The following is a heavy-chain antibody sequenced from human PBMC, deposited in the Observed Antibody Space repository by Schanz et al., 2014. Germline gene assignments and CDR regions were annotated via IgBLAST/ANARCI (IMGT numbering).Heavy chain of an antibody. CDR1: GYTFTSYY. CDR3: AIHYGDRPL. D-gene: IGHD4-17*01. V-gene: IGHV1-46*01. Sequence: QVQLVQSGAEVKKPGASVKVSCTASGYTFTSYYMHWVRQAPGQGLEWMGIINPSGGSTSYAQKFQDRVTMTRDTSLKTAYMEMTDLKFEEAGLYYCAIHYGDRPLWGQGTLIAVSS. J-gene: IGHJ4*02. CDR2: INPSGGST.